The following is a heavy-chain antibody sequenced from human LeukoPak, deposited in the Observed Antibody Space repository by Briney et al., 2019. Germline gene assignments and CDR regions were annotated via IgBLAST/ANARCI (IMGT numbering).Heavy chain of an antibody. V-gene: IGHV4-39*01. CDR1: GDSFSSSSHY. CDR2: IRNSGNT. D-gene: IGHD3-22*01. J-gene: IGHJ5*02. Sequence: SSETLSLTCTVSGDSFSSSSHYWGWLRQPPGRGLEWIGSIRNSGNTCYSPSLKSRVTISVDTSKSQFSLSLTSVTAADTAVYYCARRTFYYDSSGGNWFDPWGQGTLVTVSS. CDR3: ARRTFYYDSSGGNWFDP.